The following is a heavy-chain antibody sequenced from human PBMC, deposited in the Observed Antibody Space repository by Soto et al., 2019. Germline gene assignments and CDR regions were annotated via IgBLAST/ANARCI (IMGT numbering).Heavy chain of an antibody. D-gene: IGHD5-12*01. CDR3: ARSGRDGYNRDLDY. CDR2: ISLSGST. V-gene: IGHV4-34*01. Sequence: FTGPVWGGSFMGYYWSWIRQRPGKGLGGSGEISLSGSTNYNPSLKSRVTISVDTSKNQYSLKLTSVTAADTAVFYCARSGRDGYNRDLDYWGPGTLVT. J-gene: IGHJ4*02. CDR1: GGSFMGYY.